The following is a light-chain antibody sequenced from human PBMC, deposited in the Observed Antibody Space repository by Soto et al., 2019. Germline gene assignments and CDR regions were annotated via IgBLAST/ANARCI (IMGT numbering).Light chain of an antibody. V-gene: IGKV1-5*01. CDR1: QSISSW. J-gene: IGKJ1*01. CDR3: QQYENYWT. CDR2: DAS. Sequence: IQMTQSPSTLSATAGDRVTITCRASQSISSWLAWYQHKPGKALKLLIYDASNLDSGVPSRFSGSGSGTEFSLTISNLQPDDCATYYCQQYENYWTFGQGTKVDI.